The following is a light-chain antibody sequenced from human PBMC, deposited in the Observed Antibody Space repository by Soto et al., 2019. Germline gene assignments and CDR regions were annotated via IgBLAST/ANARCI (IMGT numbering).Light chain of an antibody. CDR3: QHYHNYPWT. CDR1: QDIHNY. V-gene: IGKV1-8*01. CDR2: AAS. J-gene: IGKJ1*01. Sequence: AVLLTQSPSSFSASTGDRATITCRASQDIHNYLAWYQQVPGKAPKLLLYAASILQTGVPSRFSGSGSGTDFTLTIDGLQSEDFATYFCQHYHNYPWTFGQGTTVE.